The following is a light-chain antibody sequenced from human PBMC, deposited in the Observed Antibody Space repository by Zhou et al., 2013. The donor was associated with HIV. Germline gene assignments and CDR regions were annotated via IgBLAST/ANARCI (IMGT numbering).Light chain of an antibody. V-gene: IGKV3-15*01. CDR1: QSITNN. Sequence: EIVMTQSPATLSVSPGERATLSCRASQSITNNLAWYQQKSGQAPRLLIYGASIRATGIPARFSGSGSETEFFLTISNMQSEDSAIYYCQQFXNWPPWTFGQGTKIEIK. J-gene: IGKJ1*01. CDR2: GAS. CDR3: QQFXNWPPWT.